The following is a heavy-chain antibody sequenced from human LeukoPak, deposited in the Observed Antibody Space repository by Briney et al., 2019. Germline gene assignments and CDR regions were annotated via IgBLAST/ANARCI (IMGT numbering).Heavy chain of an antibody. CDR1: GFTFSRAW. CDR3: ARSSYSSSSSV. Sequence: PGGSLRLSCAASGFTFSRAWMSWVRQAPGKGLEWVANIKEDGSEDYYADSVKGRFAISKDNAKNSLYLQMNNLRAEDTAMYYCARSSYSSSSSVWGQGTMVTVSS. V-gene: IGHV3-7*01. CDR2: IKEDGSED. J-gene: IGHJ3*01. D-gene: IGHD6-6*01.